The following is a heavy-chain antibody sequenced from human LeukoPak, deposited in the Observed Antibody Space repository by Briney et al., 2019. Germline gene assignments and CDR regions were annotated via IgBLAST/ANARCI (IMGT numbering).Heavy chain of an antibody. CDR1: GFTFSSYA. CDR3: ARQLGYCSGGNCYFDY. V-gene: IGHV3-23*01. J-gene: IGHJ4*02. Sequence: GGSLRLSCAASGFTFSSYAMSWVRQAPGKGLEWVSAISGSGGGTHYADSVKGRFTISRDNSKNTLYLQMNSLGAEDTAVYDCARQLGYCSGGNCYFDYWGQGTLVTVSS. D-gene: IGHD2-15*01. CDR2: ISGSGGGT.